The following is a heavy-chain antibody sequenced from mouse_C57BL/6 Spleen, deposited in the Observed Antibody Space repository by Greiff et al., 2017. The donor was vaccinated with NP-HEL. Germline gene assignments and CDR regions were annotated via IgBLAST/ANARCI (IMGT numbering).Heavy chain of an antibody. CDR1: GYTFTSYW. CDR3: ASYGSSYYYAMDY. D-gene: IGHD1-1*01. J-gene: IGHJ4*01. V-gene: IGHV1-53*01. CDR2: INPSNGGT. Sequence: QVQLQQSGTELVKPGASVKLSCKASGYTFTSYWMHWVKQRPGQGLEWIGNINPSNGGTNYNEKFKSKATLTVDKSSSTAYMQLSSLTSEDSAVYYCASYGSSYYYAMDYWGQGTSVTVSS.